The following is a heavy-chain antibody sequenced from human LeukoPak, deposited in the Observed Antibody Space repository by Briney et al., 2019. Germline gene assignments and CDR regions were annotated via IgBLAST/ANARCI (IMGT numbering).Heavy chain of an antibody. CDR3: ARARLYSSGWYMHQ. J-gene: IGHJ4*02. CDR2: ISSSSSTI. D-gene: IGHD6-19*01. Sequence: GGSLSLSCAASGFTFSTYSMNWVRQAPGKGLEWVSYISSSSSTIYYADSVKGRFTISRDNAKNSLYLQMNSLRAEDTAVYHCARARLYSSGWYMHQWGQGTLVTVSS. CDR1: GFTFSTYS. V-gene: IGHV3-48*01.